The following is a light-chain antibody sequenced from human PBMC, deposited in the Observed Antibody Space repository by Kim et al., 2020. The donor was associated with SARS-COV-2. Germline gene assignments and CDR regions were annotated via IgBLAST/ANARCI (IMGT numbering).Light chain of an antibody. J-gene: IGKJ2*01. Sequence: EIVMTQSPATLSVSPGERATLSCRASQSVSSNLAWYQQKPGQAPRLLIYGASTRATGIPARFSGSGSGTEFTLTISSLQSEDFAVYYCQQYNNWPPYICGQGTNLDI. CDR1: QSVSSN. CDR2: GAS. CDR3: QQYNNWPPYI. V-gene: IGKV3-15*01.